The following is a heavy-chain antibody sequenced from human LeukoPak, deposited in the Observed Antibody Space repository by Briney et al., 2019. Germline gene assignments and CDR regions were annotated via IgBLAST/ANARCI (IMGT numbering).Heavy chain of an antibody. CDR1: GFTFSNHW. Sequence: PGGSLRLSCAASGFTFSNHWMSWVRQAPGKGLEWVANIKQDGREAYDGESVRGRFTLSRDNAKNSLYLQMNSLRAEDTAVYYCARVEWMGRMDYWGQGTLITVSS. V-gene: IGHV3-7*04. J-gene: IGHJ4*02. D-gene: IGHD3-3*01. CDR2: IKQDGREA. CDR3: ARVEWMGRMDY.